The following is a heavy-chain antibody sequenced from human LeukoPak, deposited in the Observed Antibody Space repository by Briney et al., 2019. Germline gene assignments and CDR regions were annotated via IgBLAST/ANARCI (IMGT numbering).Heavy chain of an antibody. V-gene: IGHV4-31*03. CDR1: GGSISSGGYY. Sequence: SETLSLTCTVSGGSISSGGYYWSWIRQHPGKGLEWIGYIYYSGSTYYNPSLKSRVTISVDTSKNQFSLKLSSVTAADTAVYYCARAEAYYYYMDVWGKGTTVTVSS. CDR2: IYYSGST. CDR3: ARAEAYYYYMDV. J-gene: IGHJ6*03.